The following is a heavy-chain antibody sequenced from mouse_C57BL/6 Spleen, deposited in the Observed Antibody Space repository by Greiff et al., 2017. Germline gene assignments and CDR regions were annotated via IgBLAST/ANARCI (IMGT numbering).Heavy chain of an antibody. V-gene: IGHV1-42*01. CDR1: GYSFTGYY. J-gene: IGHJ2*01. Sequence: VPLQQSGPELVKPGASVKISCKASGYSFTGYYMNWVKQSPEKSLEWIGEINPSTGGTTYNQKFKAKATLTVDKSSSTAYMQLKSLTSEDSAVYYCARGRFDYWGQGTTLTVSS. CDR2: INPSTGGT. CDR3: ARGRFDY.